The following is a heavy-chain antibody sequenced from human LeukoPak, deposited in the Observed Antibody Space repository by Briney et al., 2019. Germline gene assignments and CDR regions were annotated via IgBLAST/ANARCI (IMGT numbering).Heavy chain of an antibody. Sequence: PSETLSLTCTVSGGSISRNYWSWIRQTPGKGLEWIGYIHSIGTTNYNPSLESRLTISIDTSKNQFSLKLTSVTAADTAVYYCASFLTTYDLKIDYWGQGTLVTVSS. J-gene: IGHJ4*02. V-gene: IGHV4-59*12. CDR3: ASFLTTYDLKIDY. CDR2: IHSIGTT. CDR1: GGSISRNY. D-gene: IGHD3-3*01.